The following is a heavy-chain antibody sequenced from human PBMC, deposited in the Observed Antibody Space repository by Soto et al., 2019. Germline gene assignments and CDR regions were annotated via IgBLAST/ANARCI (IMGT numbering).Heavy chain of an antibody. J-gene: IGHJ4*02. Sequence: GASVKVSCKASGGTFSSYAISWVRQAPGQGLEWMGGIIPIFGTANYAQKFQGRVTITADESTSTAYMELSSLRSEDTAVYYCAREVADDSSGYPMNYFDYWGQGTLVTVSS. CDR2: IIPIFGTA. V-gene: IGHV1-69*13. CDR3: AREVADDSSGYPMNYFDY. CDR1: GGTFSSYA. D-gene: IGHD3-22*01.